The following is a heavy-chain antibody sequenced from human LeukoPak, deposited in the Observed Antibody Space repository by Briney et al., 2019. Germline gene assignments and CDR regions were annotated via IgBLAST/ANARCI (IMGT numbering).Heavy chain of an antibody. CDR1: GVSISSNY. J-gene: IGHJ4*02. Sequence: PSETLSLTCTVSGVSISSNYWSWIRQPPGKGLEWIGYTSYSGNTNYNPSPKSRVTMSVDTSKNQLSLSLNSVTAADTAVYYCAGYDHTNYLAYWGQGTLVTVSS. D-gene: IGHD1-14*01. V-gene: IGHV4-59*13. CDR3: AGYDHTNYLAY. CDR2: TSYSGNT.